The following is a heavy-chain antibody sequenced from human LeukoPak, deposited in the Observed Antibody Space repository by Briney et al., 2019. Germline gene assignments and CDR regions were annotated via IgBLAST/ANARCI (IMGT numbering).Heavy chain of an antibody. D-gene: IGHD3-16*01. CDR2: INPSGAKT. CDR3: ARSPLFRLGEFGSKRCWFDP. CDR1: GYNFTSYY. Sequence: ASVKVSCKASGYNFTSYYVHWVRQAPGQGLEWMGIINPSGAKTSYAQKFQGRVTMTRDTSTSTLYMQLSSLRSEDAAVYYCARSPLFRLGEFGSKRCWFDPWGQGTLVTVSS. V-gene: IGHV1-46*01. J-gene: IGHJ5*02.